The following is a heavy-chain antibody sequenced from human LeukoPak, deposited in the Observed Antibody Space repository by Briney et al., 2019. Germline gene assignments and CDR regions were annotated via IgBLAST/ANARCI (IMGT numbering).Heavy chain of an antibody. V-gene: IGHV3-66*01. J-gene: IGHJ4*02. CDR1: GFTFNTNY. CDR2: IYSGGTT. Sequence: GGSLRLSCAASGFTFNTNYMTWVRQAPGKGLEWVSSIYSGGTTYYADSVKGRFIISRDISKNTVYLQMNSLRAEDTAVYYCARSTTGTTTWDSWGQGTLVTVSS. CDR3: ARSTTGTTTWDS. D-gene: IGHD4-17*01.